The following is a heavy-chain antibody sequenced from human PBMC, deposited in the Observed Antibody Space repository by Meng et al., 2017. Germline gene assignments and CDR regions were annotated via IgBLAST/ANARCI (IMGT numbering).Heavy chain of an antibody. V-gene: IGHV3-15*04. D-gene: IGHD6-13*01. CDR2: IERKSDGGTI. CDR3: ATGAAAADH. CDR1: GLRFTDAW. Sequence: VQLGESGGGLVKPGGSLRLCCVASGLRFTDAWMSWVRQAPGKGLEWVGRIERKSDGGTIYYAAPVKGRFTISRDDSKNTLYLQMDSLINEDTAVYFCATGAAAADHWGQGTLVTVSS. J-gene: IGHJ4*02.